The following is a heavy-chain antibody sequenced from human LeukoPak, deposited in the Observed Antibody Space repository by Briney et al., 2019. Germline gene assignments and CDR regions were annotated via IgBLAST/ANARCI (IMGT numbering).Heavy chain of an antibody. Sequence: GESLKISCKGSGYSFTSYWIGWVRQMPGKGLEWMGIVYPGDSDTRYSPSFQGRVTISADKSISTAYLQWSSLKASDTAMYYCARASSSWYQNYYYYMDVWGKGTTVTVSS. CDR3: ARASSSWYQNYYYYMDV. V-gene: IGHV5-51*03. CDR2: VYPGDSDT. D-gene: IGHD6-13*01. CDR1: GYSFTSYW. J-gene: IGHJ6*03.